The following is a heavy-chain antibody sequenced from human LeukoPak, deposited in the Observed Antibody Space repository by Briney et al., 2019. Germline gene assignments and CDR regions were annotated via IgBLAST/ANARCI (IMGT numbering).Heavy chain of an antibody. D-gene: IGHD2-2*01. J-gene: IGHJ4*02. V-gene: IGHV3-30*02. CDR3: AKDVPAAYFDY. CDR2: IRSDGSIK. Sequence: GGSLGLSCAASGFTFDNYGMHWVRQAPGKGLEWVAFIRSDGSIKYYADSVKGRFTISRDISKNTLYLQVNSLRAEDTAVYFCAKDVPAAYFDYWGQGTLVTVSS. CDR1: GFTFDNYG.